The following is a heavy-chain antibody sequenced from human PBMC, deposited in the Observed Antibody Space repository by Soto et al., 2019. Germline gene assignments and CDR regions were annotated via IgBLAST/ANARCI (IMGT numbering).Heavy chain of an antibody. J-gene: IGHJ5*02. Sequence: ASVKVSCKASGYAFTGYYMHWVRQAPGQGLEWMGWINPNSGGTNYAQKFQGRVTMTRDTSISTAYMELSRLRFDDTAVYYCARDYPPDYYDSSGYYFGGWFDLWGQGTLVTVSS. CDR3: ARDYPPDYYDSSGYYFGGWFDL. V-gene: IGHV1-2*02. D-gene: IGHD3-22*01. CDR1: GYAFTGYY. CDR2: INPNSGGT.